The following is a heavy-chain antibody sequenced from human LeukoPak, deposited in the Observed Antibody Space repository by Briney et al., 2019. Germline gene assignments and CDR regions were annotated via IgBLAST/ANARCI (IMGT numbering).Heavy chain of an antibody. V-gene: IGHV3-21*01. J-gene: IGHJ4*02. CDR3: ARVDFWSGYTDD. CDR2: VSSSSSYI. Sequence: GGSLRLSCAAPGFTFSSYSMNWVRQAPGKGLEWVSSVSSSSSYIYYADSVKGRFTISRDNAKNSLYLQMNSLRAEDTAVYYCARVDFWSGYTDDWGQGTLVTVSS. D-gene: IGHD3-3*01. CDR1: GFTFSSYS.